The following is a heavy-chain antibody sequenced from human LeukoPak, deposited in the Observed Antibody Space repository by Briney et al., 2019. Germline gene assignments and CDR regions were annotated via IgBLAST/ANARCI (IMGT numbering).Heavy chain of an antibody. CDR3: ARVLGGSGAFDI. V-gene: IGHV1-18*01. Sequence: ASVKVSCKASGYSFTSYGFNWVRQAPGQGLEWMGWMSAYNGKTNYAHSLQGRVTVTADTSTSTAYMELRSLRSDDTAVYYCARVLGGSGAFDIWGQGTMVTVSS. CDR1: GYSFTSYG. CDR2: MSAYNGKT. D-gene: IGHD7-27*01. J-gene: IGHJ3*02.